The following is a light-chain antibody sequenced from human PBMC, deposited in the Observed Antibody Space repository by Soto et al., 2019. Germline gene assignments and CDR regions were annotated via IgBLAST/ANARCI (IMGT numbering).Light chain of an antibody. CDR3: SSYTSSSLLYV. CDR2: DVN. V-gene: IGLV2-14*03. J-gene: IGLJ1*01. Sequence: QSALTQPASVSGSPGQSITISCTGTISDIGNSNYVSWYQQHPGKAPKLIIYDVNNRPSGISNRFSGSKSASTASLTISGLQAEDEADYYCSSYTSSSLLYVFGTGTKVTVL. CDR1: ISDIGNSNY.